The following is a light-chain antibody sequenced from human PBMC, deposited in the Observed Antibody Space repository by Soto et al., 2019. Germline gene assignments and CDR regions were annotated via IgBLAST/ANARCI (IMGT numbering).Light chain of an antibody. Sequence: QSVLTQPASVSGSPGQSVTISCTGTSSDIGAYNYVSWYQQHPGKAPKLIIYEVSNRPSGVSNRFSGSKSGNTASLTISGLQAEDEAAYYCRSYTNIATWVFGGGTKLTVL. CDR3: RSYTNIATWV. J-gene: IGLJ3*02. CDR1: SSDIGAYNY. CDR2: EVS. V-gene: IGLV2-14*01.